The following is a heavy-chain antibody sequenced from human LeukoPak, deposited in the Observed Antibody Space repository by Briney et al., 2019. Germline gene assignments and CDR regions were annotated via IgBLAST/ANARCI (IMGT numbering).Heavy chain of an antibody. CDR1: GGSISSYY. D-gene: IGHD2-2*01. CDR3: AVEGGRTYAFDI. CDR2: NNHSGST. J-gene: IGHJ3*02. Sequence: SETLSLTCTVFGGSISSYYWNWIRQPPGKGLEWIGENNHSGSTNYNPSLKSRVTISVDTSKNQFSLKLSSVTAADTAVYYCAVEGGRTYAFDIWGQGTMVTVSS. V-gene: IGHV4-34*01.